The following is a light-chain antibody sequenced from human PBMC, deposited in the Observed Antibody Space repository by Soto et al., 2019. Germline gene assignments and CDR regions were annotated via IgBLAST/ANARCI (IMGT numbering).Light chain of an antibody. CDR3: QQYGSSPGT. J-gene: IGKJ1*01. V-gene: IGKV3-20*01. Sequence: EIVLTQSPGTLSLSPGERATLSCRASQSVSSNYLAWYQQKPGQTPRLLIYAASRRASGIPDRFSGSGSGTDFALTIRRLEPEGFAVYYCQQYGSSPGTFGQGTQVEIK. CDR1: QSVSSNY. CDR2: AAS.